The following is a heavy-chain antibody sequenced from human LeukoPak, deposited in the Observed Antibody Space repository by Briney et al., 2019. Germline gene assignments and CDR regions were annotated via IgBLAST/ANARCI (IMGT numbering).Heavy chain of an antibody. J-gene: IGHJ4*02. D-gene: IGHD3-22*01. CDR1: GGSISSGGDY. CDR2: IYYSGST. V-gene: IGHV4-31*03. Sequence: PSETLSLTCTVPGGSISSGGDYWTWIRQHPGKGLEWIGYIYYSGSTYYNPSLRRRDTISVDTSANQFSLKVSSVTAADTLVDFSERGIYYYDNGGLLIGYYFDCWGQGTLVTVSS. CDR3: ERGIYYYDNGGLLIGYYFDC.